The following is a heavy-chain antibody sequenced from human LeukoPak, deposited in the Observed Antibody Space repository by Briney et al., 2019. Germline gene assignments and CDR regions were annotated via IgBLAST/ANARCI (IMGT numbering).Heavy chain of an antibody. CDR3: AKDRPYYYDSSGYPSGEYFQH. CDR2: ISYDGSNK. V-gene: IGHV3-30*04. CDR1: GFTFSSYA. J-gene: IGHJ1*01. D-gene: IGHD3-22*01. Sequence: PGGSLRLSCAASGFTFSSYAMHWVRQAPGKGLEWVAVISYDGSNKYYADSVKGRFTISRDNSKNTLYLQMNSLRAEDTAVYYCAKDRPYYYDSSGYPSGEYFQHWGQGTLVTVSS.